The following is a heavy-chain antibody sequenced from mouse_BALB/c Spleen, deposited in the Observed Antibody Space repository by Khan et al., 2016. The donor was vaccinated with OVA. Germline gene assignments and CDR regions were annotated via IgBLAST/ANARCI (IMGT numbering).Heavy chain of an antibody. CDR3: ARSTYRYAFVY. CDR2: IISTGYT. J-gene: IGHJ3*01. V-gene: IGHV3-8*02. CDR1: GDSITSGY. D-gene: IGHD2-12*01. Sequence: EVKLEESGPSLVKPSQTLSLTCSVTGDSITSGYWNWIRKFPGNKLEYMGYIISTGYTYYNPSLQSRISITRHTSKNQYYLQLNSVTDEDTATYYCARSTYRYAFVYWGQGTLVTVSA.